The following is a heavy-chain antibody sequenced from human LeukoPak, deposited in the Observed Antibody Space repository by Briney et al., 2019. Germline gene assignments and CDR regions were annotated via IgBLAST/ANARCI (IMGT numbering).Heavy chain of an antibody. CDR1: GYTFTSYG. CDR3: ARDLVGRLDY. D-gene: IGHD1-26*01. V-gene: IGHV1-69*13. CDR2: IIPIFGTA. Sequence: ASVKVSCKASGYTFTSYGISWVRQAPGQGLEWMGGIIPIFGTANYAQKFQGRVTITADESTNTAYMELSSLRSEDTAVYYCARDLVGRLDYWGQGTLVTVSS. J-gene: IGHJ4*02.